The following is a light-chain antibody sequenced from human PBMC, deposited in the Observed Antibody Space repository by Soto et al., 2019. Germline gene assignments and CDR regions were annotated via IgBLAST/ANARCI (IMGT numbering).Light chain of an antibody. CDR2: AAS. CDR1: QSISSY. J-gene: IGKJ5*01. Sequence: EIQMTQSPASLSTSVGDRVTITCRASQSISSYLNWYQQKPGKAPKLLIYAASSLQSGVPSRFSGSGSGTDFTLTISSLQPEDFATYYCHQSYSTVITFGQGTRLEIK. V-gene: IGKV1-39*01. CDR3: HQSYSTVIT.